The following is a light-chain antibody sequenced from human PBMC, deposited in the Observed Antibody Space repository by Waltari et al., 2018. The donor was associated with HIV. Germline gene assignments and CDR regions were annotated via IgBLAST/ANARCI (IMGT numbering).Light chain of an antibody. J-gene: IGLJ2*01. V-gene: IGLV2-8*01. CDR1: SSDVGGYNY. CDR3: SSYAGTNNLL. CDR2: EVS. Sequence: QSALTQPPSASGSPGQSVTISCTGTSSDVGGYNYVSWYQQHPGKGPKLMIYEVSKRPSGVPDRCSGSKSGNTASLTVSGLQAEDEAEYYCSSYAGTNNLLFGGGTKLRVL.